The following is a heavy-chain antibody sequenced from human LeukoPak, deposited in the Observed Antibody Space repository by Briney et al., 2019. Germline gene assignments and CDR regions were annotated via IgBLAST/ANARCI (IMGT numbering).Heavy chain of an antibody. CDR2: INSNTGNP. CDR1: GYTFTSYA. D-gene: IGHD6-13*01. Sequence: ASVKVSCKASGYTFTSYAMNWVRQAPGQGLEWTGWINSNTGNPTYAQGFTGRFVFSLDTSVGTAYLQISSLKAEDTAVYYCARVRGVIAAAGAKNWFDPWGQGTLVTVSS. V-gene: IGHV7-4-1*02. J-gene: IGHJ5*02. CDR3: ARVRGVIAAAGAKNWFDP.